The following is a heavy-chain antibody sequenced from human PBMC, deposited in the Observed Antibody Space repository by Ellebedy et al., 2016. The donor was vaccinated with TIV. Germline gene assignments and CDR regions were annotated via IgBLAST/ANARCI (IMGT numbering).Heavy chain of an antibody. Sequence: MPSETLSLTCAVSGGSISSGGYSWSWIRQPPGKGLEWIGYIYHSGSTYYNPSLKSRVTISVDRSKNQFSLKLSSVTAADTAVYYCAREEGGGAFDIWGQGTMVTVSS. CDR3: AREEGGGAFDI. CDR1: GGSISSGGYS. D-gene: IGHD3-16*01. V-gene: IGHV4-30-2*01. CDR2: IYHSGST. J-gene: IGHJ3*02.